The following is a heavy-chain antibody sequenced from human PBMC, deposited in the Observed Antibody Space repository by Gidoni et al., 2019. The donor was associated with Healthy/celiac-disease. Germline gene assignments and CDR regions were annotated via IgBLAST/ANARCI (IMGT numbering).Heavy chain of an antibody. Sequence: EVQLVESGGGLVQPGGSMRLSCAASGFTFSSYWMSWVRQAPGKGLEWVANIKQDGSEKYYVESVKGRCTISRGNAKNSLYLQMNSLRAEYTAVYYCARDAKWSLWGVYSSGPNWFDPWGQGTLVTVSS. V-gene: IGHV3-7*03. D-gene: IGHD6-19*01. CDR3: ARDAKWSLWGVYSSGPNWFDP. CDR1: GFTFSSYW. J-gene: IGHJ5*02. CDR2: IKQDGSEK.